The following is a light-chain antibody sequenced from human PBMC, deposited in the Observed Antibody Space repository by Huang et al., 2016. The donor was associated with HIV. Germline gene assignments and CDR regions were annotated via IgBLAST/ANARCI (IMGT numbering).Light chain of an antibody. Sequence: DIQMTQSPSTLSASVGDRVTITCRASQSISSWLAWYQQKPGKPPSLLIYKASTLQSVVPTRFSGSGSGTEFTLTISGLQPDDFATYYCQQYDSYSYTFGQGTKLEIK. CDR2: KAS. CDR1: QSISSW. V-gene: IGKV1-5*03. CDR3: QQYDSYSYT. J-gene: IGKJ2*01.